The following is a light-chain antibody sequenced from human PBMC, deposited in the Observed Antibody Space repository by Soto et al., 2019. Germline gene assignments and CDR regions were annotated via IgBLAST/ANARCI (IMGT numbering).Light chain of an antibody. V-gene: IGKV3-15*01. CDR3: QQYNNWPYT. CDR1: QSVSSN. J-gene: IGKJ2*01. Sequence: EIVMTQSPATLAVSPGERAALSCRASQSVSSNFAWYQQKPGQAPRLLIYGASARATGTPARFSGSGSGTEVNLNISSLQSEDFAVYDCQQYNNWPYTFGLGTKLDIK. CDR2: GAS.